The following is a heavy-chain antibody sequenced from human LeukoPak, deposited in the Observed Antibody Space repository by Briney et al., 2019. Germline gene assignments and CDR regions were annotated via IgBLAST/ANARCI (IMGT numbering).Heavy chain of an antibody. V-gene: IGHV4-59*08. CDR2: IYYSGST. D-gene: IGHD5-18*01. CDR1: VGSISSYY. J-gene: IGHJ4*02. CDR3: ARHFSSYGALFFDS. Sequence: SETLSLTCTVSVGSISSYYWSWIRQPPGKGLEWIGYIYYSGSTNYNPSLKSRVTISVDTSKNQLSLTLSSVTAADTAVYYCARHFSSYGALFFDSWGQGTLVTVSS.